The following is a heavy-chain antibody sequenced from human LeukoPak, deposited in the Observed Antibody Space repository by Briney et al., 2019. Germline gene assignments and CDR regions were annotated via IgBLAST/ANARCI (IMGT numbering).Heavy chain of an antibody. J-gene: IGHJ4*02. D-gene: IGHD1-26*01. Sequence: GSLRLSCAASGFTFSSYGMHWVRQAPGKGLEWVAVIWYDGSNKYYADSVKGRFTISRDNSKNTLYLQMNSLRAEDTAVYYCARDNSDKAGTKDYWGQGTLVTVSS. CDR3: ARDNSDKAGTKDY. CDR2: IWYDGSNK. V-gene: IGHV3-33*01. CDR1: GFTFSSYG.